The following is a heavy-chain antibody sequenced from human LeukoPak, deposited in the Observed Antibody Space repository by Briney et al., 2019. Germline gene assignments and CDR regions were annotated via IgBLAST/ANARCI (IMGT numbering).Heavy chain of an antibody. V-gene: IGHV4-59*01. J-gene: IGHJ6*03. D-gene: IGHD3-22*01. CDR2: IYYSGST. CDR1: GGSISSYY. Sequence: SETLSLTCTVSGGSISSYYWSWIRQPPGKGLEWIGYIYYSGSTNYNPSLKSRVTISVDTSKNQFSLKLSSVTAANTAVYYCARAIDSSGHYYGYYYYMDVWGKGTTVTISS. CDR3: ARAIDSSGHYYGYYYYMDV.